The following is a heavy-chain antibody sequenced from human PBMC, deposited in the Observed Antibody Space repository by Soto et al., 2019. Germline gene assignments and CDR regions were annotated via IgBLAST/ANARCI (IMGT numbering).Heavy chain of an antibody. CDR3: ARGVTMVRGVIRYYYYMDV. CDR1: GYTFTSYY. Sequence: ASVKVSCKASGYTFTSYYMHWVRQAPGQGLEWMGIINPSGGSTSYAQKFQGRVTMTRDTSTSTVYMELSSLRSEDTAVYYCARGVTMVRGVIRYYYYMDVWGKGTTVTVSS. J-gene: IGHJ6*03. CDR2: INPSGGST. D-gene: IGHD3-10*01. V-gene: IGHV1-46*01.